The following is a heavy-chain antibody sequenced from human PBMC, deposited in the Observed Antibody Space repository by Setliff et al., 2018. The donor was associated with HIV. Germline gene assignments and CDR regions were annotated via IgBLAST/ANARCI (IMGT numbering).Heavy chain of an antibody. Sequence: GASVKVSCKASGFTFTNYAIHWVRQAPGQRLEWMGWINVDSGNTKYLQDLQGRVTITKDRSASTAYMEVSSLRSEDTAVYYCARGQYGDELFDYWGQGTLVTVSS. V-gene: IGHV1-3*03. J-gene: IGHJ4*02. CDR2: INVDSGNT. D-gene: IGHD4-17*01. CDR1: GFTFTNYA. CDR3: ARGQYGDELFDY.